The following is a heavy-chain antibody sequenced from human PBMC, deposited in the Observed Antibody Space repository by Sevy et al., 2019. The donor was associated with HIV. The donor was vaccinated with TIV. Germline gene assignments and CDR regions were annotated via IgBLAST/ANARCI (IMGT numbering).Heavy chain of an antibody. D-gene: IGHD5-18*01. CDR2: ISWNRGSI. CDR1: GFTFDDYA. Sequence: GGSLRLSCAASGFTFDDYAMHWVRQAPGKGLEWVSGISWNRGSIGYADSVKGRFTISRDNAKNSLYLQMNRLRAEDTALYYCAKDHEGGYSLSSHYYYYGMDVWGQGTTVTVSS. J-gene: IGHJ6*02. CDR3: AKDHEGGYSLSSHYYYYGMDV. V-gene: IGHV3-9*01.